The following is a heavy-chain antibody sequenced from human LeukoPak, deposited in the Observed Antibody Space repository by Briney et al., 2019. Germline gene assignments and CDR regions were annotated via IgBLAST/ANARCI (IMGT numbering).Heavy chain of an antibody. CDR2: ISAYNGNT. J-gene: IGHJ4*02. V-gene: IGHV1-18*01. Sequence: ASVKVSCKASGYTFINYGISWVRQAPGQGLEWMGWISAYNGNTNYAQRFQDRVTMTTDTSTSTVYVELRSLRSDDTAVYYCARSSDITIFGVVTPYYFDSWGQGTLVTVSS. CDR1: GYTFINYG. D-gene: IGHD3-3*01. CDR3: ARSSDITIFGVVTPYYFDS.